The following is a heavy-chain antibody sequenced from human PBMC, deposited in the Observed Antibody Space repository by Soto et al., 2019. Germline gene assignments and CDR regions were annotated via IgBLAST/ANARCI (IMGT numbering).Heavy chain of an antibody. Sequence: GGSLRLSCAASGFTFSSYGMHWVRQAPGKGLEWVVVISYDGSNKYYADSVKGRFTISRDNSKNTLYLQMNSLRAEDTAVYYCARERITIFGVVLYYYGMDVWGQGTTVTVSS. D-gene: IGHD3-3*01. J-gene: IGHJ6*02. CDR3: ARERITIFGVVLYYYGMDV. V-gene: IGHV3-30*19. CDR2: ISYDGSNK. CDR1: GFTFSSYG.